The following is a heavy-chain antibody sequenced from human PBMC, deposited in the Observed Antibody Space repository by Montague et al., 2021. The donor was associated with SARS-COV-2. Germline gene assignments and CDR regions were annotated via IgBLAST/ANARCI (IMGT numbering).Heavy chain of an antibody. D-gene: IGHD5-18*01. CDR2: VDYSGYT. J-gene: IGHJ4*02. CDR3: ARREYSYGWGD. V-gene: IGHV4-39*01. Sequence: SETLFLTCTVTGGPISGSSDYWGWIRQSPGKGLEWIASVDYSGYTYYSPSLKSRLTISVDTSKNQFSLKLNSVTAADTALYYCARREYSYGWGDWGQGTLVTVSS. CDR1: GGPISGSSDY.